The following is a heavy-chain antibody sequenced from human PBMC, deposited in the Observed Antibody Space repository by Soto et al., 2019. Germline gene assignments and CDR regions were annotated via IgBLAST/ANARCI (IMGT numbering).Heavy chain of an antibody. D-gene: IGHD1-26*01. V-gene: IGHV1-3*01. Sequence: GASVKVSCKASGYTFSNYAIHWIRQAPGQRPEWMGWINSGNGDTKYSQIFQGRVTMTRDTSASTAYMELGSLKSEDTAVYYCARSLGASTFALRGQGTLVTVSS. J-gene: IGHJ4*02. CDR2: INSGNGDT. CDR3: ARSLGASTFAL. CDR1: GYTFSNYA.